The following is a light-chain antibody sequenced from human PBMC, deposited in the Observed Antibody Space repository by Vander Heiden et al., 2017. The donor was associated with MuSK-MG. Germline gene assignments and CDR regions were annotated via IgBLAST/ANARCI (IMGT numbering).Light chain of an antibody. CDR3: QQSYSSPFT. CDR2: AAS. CDR1: QSISNY. J-gene: IGKJ4*01. Sequence: DIQMTQSPSSLSASVGDSVTITCRASQSISNYLIWYQQKPGKAPEVLIYAASSLQSGVPSRFSGSGSGTDFTLSINSLQPEDFATYYCQQSYSSPFTFGRGTKVDIK. V-gene: IGKV1-39*01.